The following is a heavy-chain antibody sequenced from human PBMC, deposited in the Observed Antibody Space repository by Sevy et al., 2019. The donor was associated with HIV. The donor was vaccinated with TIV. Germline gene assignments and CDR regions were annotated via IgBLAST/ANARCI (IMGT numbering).Heavy chain of an antibody. Sequence: GGSLRLSCVASGFTFSNYDMNWVRQAPGKGLEWVSKIGSSGSDIYYADSVKGRFTISRDNAKDSLNLQMNSLRAEDTAVYYCVRNGGAYDSGFDPWGQGTLVTVSS. CDR1: GFTFSNYD. CDR3: VRNGGAYDSGFDP. D-gene: IGHD3-22*01. CDR2: IGSSGSDI. J-gene: IGHJ5*02. V-gene: IGHV3-48*03.